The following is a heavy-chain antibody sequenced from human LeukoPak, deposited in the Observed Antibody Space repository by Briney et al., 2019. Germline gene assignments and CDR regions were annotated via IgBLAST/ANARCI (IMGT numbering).Heavy chain of an antibody. D-gene: IGHD5-12*01. CDR3: ARGMVATPYYYYGMDV. V-gene: IGHV1-8*01. Sequence: ASVKVSCEASGYTFTSYDINWVRQATGQGLEWMGWMNPNSGNTGYAQKFQGRVTMTRNTSISTAYMELSSLRSEDTAVYYCARGMVATPYYYYGMDVWGRGTTVTVSS. CDR2: MNPNSGNT. CDR1: GYTFTSYD. J-gene: IGHJ6*02.